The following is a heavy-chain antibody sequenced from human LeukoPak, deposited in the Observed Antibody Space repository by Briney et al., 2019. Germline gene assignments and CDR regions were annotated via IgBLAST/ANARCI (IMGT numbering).Heavy chain of an antibody. V-gene: IGHV4-59*01. CDR3: ARAPWYDYVWGSYFLDY. CDR2: IYYTGIS. J-gene: IGHJ4*02. CDR1: GGSINSYY. D-gene: IGHD3-16*01. Sequence: SETLSLTCTVSGGSINSYYWSWIRQPPGKGLEWIGYIYYTGISNYNPSLKSRVTMSVDTSKKQFSLKLSSVTAADTAVYYCARAPWYDYVWGSYFLDYWGQGTLVTVSS.